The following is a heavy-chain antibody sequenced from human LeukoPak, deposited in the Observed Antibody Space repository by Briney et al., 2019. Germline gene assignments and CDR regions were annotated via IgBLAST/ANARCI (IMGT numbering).Heavy chain of an antibody. Sequence: GGSLRLSCAASGFTFSNYEMNWVRQAPGKGLEWVSSISSSSSYIYYADSVKGRFTISRDNAKNSLYLQMNSLRAEDTAVYYCARVLMRGGTTYDYWGQGTLVTVSS. CDR3: ARVLMRGGTTYDY. V-gene: IGHV3-21*01. J-gene: IGHJ4*02. CDR1: GFTFSNYE. D-gene: IGHD1-26*01. CDR2: ISSSSSYI.